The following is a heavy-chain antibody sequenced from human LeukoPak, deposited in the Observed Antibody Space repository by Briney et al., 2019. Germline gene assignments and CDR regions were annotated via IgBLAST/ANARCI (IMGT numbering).Heavy chain of an antibody. V-gene: IGHV1-18*01. Sequence: ASVKVSCKASVYTFTSSGLSWTREAPGPGLEWMDWISAYNGNTNYAQKLQGRVTMTIDPSTTTAYLELRSLRSDDTAIYYCARQVDTVMALPDYWGQGTLVIVSS. CDR1: VYTFTSSG. CDR3: ARQVDTVMALPDY. D-gene: IGHD5-18*01. CDR2: ISAYNGNT. J-gene: IGHJ4*02.